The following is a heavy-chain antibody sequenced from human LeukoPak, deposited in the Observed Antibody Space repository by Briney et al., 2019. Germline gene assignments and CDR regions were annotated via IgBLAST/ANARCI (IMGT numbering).Heavy chain of an antibody. J-gene: IGHJ6*02. CDR2: ISPVSSYT. Sequence: GGSLRLSRLASGFSFNSYTMNWVREAPGKGLEWVSTISPVSSYTWYAESVKGRFTISRDNPKNSLYLQMDSLRAEDTAVYYCVRDVSRRIGMDVWGQGTTVTVSS. V-gene: IGHV3-21*01. D-gene: IGHD2/OR15-2a*01. CDR1: GFSFNSYT. CDR3: VRDVSRRIGMDV.